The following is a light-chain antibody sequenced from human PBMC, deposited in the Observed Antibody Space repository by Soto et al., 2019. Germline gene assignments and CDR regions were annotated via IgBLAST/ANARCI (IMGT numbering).Light chain of an antibody. CDR2: EVN. CDR3: SSCGGSNNPYV. V-gene: IGLV2-8*01. Sequence: QSVLTQPPSASGSPGQSVTISCTGTSSDVGGCKFVSWYQQRPCKAPKLMIYEVNKRPSGVPDRFSGSKSGNTASLTVSGLQPEDEADYHCSSCGGSNNPYVFGTGTKLTVL. CDR1: SSDVGGCKF. J-gene: IGLJ1*01.